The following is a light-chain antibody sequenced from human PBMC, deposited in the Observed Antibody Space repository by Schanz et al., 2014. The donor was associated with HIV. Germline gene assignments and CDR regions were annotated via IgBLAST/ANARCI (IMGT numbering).Light chain of an antibody. J-gene: IGLJ2*01. V-gene: IGLV1-44*01. CDR1: NSNIGSNA. CDR3: AAWDDSVNVVV. Sequence: QSVLTQPPSASGTPGQRVTISCSGSNSNIGSNAVTWYQQLSGTAPKLLIYTNDQRPSGVPDRFSGSKSGTSASLAISGLQSDDEADYYCAAWDDSVNVVVFGGGTKLTVL. CDR2: TND.